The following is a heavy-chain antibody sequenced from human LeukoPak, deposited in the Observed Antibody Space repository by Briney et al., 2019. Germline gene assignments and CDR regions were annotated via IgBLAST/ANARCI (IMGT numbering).Heavy chain of an antibody. CDR2: ISWNSGSI. Sequence: GGSLRLSCAASGFTFSSYAMSWFRQAPGKGLEWVSGISWNSGSIGYADSVKGRFTISRDNAKNSLYLQMNSLRAEDTALYYCAKGEGYYDSSGYLGAWGQGTLVTVSS. J-gene: IGHJ5*02. V-gene: IGHV3-9*01. CDR1: GFTFSSYA. CDR3: AKGEGYYDSSGYLGA. D-gene: IGHD3-22*01.